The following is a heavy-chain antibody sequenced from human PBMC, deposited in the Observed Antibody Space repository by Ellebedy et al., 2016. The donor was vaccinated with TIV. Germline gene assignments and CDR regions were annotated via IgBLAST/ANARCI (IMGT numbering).Heavy chain of an antibody. CDR2: INTGNGNT. D-gene: IGHD3-3*01. V-gene: IGHV1-3*04. CDR3: ATREWQDPMDV. J-gene: IGHJ6*02. Sequence: ASVKVSXKASRHTFTAYGIHWVRQAPGQRLEWMGWINTGNGNTKYSQKFQGRVTITSDTSASTAYMELSSLMSEDTAVYYCATREWQDPMDVWGQGTTVTVSS. CDR1: RHTFTAYG.